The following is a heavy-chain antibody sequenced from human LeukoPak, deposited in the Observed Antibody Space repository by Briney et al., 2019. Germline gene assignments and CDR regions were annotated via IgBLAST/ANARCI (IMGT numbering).Heavy chain of an antibody. V-gene: IGHV4-59*01. CDR3: ARASHDYGDYSHFDY. Sequence: PSETLSLTCTVSGGSISSYYWSWIRQPPGKGLEWIGYIYYSGSTNYKPSLKSRVTISVETSKNQFSLKLRSVTAADTAVYYCARASHDYGDYSHFDYWGQGTLVTVSS. CDR2: IYYSGST. CDR1: GGSISSYY. D-gene: IGHD4-17*01. J-gene: IGHJ4*02.